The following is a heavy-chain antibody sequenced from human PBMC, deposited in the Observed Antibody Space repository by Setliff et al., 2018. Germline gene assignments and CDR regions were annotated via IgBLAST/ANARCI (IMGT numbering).Heavy chain of an antibody. CDR1: GGSFSGSY. Sequence: SETLSLTCAVNGGSFSGSYWSWIRQPPGKGLEWIGEIHPSGNTYYSPSLKSRVAISGETSKSQFSLKVYSVTAADTAVYYCARGQATSSRSSLVYWGQGILVTAPQ. CDR2: IHPSGNT. CDR3: ARGQATSSRSSLVY. J-gene: IGHJ4*02. V-gene: IGHV4-34*01. D-gene: IGHD6-6*01.